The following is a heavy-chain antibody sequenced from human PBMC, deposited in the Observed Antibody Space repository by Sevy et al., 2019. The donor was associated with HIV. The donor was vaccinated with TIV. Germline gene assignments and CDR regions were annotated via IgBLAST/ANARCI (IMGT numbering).Heavy chain of an antibody. CDR3: ARGSRGTFGS. D-gene: IGHD1-26*01. CDR1: GFTFTSDY. CDR2: INTDGKII. V-gene: IGHV3-74*01. J-gene: IGHJ4*02. Sequence: GGSLRLSCAASGFTFTSDYMHWVRQPPGKGLVWVSHINTDGKIIRYADSVTGRFTTSRDNAKNTLYLQMNSLRAEDTAVYYCARGSRGTFGSWGQGTLVTVSS.